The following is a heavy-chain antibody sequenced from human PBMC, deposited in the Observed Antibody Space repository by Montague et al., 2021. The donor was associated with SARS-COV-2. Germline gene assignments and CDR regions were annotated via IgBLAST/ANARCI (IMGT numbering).Heavy chain of an antibody. Sequence: TLSLTCAVSGYSMRSGGYYWSWIRQPPGKGLEWIAYMYFSGTPNYNPSLRSRLLISVDTSKNQCSLKLTSVTAADTAVYYCARGMYGLTETTDAFDIWGQGTMVSVSS. J-gene: IGHJ3*02. CDR2: MYFSGTP. D-gene: IGHD1-14*01. CDR1: GYSMRSGGYY. V-gene: IGHV4-31*11. CDR3: ARGMYGLTETTDAFDI.